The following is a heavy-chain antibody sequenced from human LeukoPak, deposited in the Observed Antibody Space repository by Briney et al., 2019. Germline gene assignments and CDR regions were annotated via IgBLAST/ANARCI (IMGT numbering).Heavy chain of an antibody. V-gene: IGHV1-2*02. D-gene: IGHD6-19*01. CDR2: INPNSGGT. CDR3: ARDEQWLARGVTDY. Sequence: ASVKVSCKASAYTFTGYYMHWVRQAPGQGLEWMGWINPNSGGTNYAQKFQGRVTMTRDTSISTAYMELSRLRSDDTAVYYCARDEQWLARGVTDYWGQGTLVTVSS. J-gene: IGHJ4*02. CDR1: AYTFTGYY.